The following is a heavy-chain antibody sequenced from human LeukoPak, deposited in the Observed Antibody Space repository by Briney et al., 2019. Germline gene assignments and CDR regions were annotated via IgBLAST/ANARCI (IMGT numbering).Heavy chain of an antibody. D-gene: IGHD6-19*01. V-gene: IGHV3-30-3*01. CDR2: ISYDGSNK. J-gene: IGHJ4*02. CDR3: ARDSLIAVAGTGHYFDY. CDR1: GFTFSSYA. Sequence: GGSLRLSCAASGFTFSSYAMHWVRQAPGKGLEWVVVISYDGSNKYYADSVKGRFTISRDNSKNTLYLQMNSLRAEDTAVYYCARDSLIAVAGTGHYFDYWGQGTLVTVSS.